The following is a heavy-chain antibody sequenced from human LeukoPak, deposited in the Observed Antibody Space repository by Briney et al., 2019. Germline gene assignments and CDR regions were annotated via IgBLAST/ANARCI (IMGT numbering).Heavy chain of an antibody. CDR2: ISSSSTYI. CDR3: AKARGEQNGGSNY. D-gene: IGHD2-15*01. J-gene: IGHJ4*02. V-gene: IGHV3-21*03. Sequence: PGGSLRLSCATSGFTFSTYNMNWVRQAPGKGLEWVSSISSSSTYIYYADSVKGRFTISRDNSKTTLYLQMNSLRAEDTAVYYCAKARGEQNGGSNYWGQGTLVTVSS. CDR1: GFTFSTYN.